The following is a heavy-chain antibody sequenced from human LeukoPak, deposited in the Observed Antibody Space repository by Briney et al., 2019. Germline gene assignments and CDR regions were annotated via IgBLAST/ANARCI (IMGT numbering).Heavy chain of an antibody. J-gene: IGHJ6*03. CDR1: GFTVSSNY. V-gene: IGHV3-53*05. CDR2: IYSGGST. Sequence: GGSLRLSCAASGFTVSSNYMSWVRQAPGKGLEWVSVIYSGGSTYYADSVKGRFTISRDNSKNTLYLQMNSLRAEDTAVYYCATAYSSSWYYYYYYMDVWGKGTTVTVSS. CDR3: ATAYSSSWYYYYYYMDV. D-gene: IGHD6-13*01.